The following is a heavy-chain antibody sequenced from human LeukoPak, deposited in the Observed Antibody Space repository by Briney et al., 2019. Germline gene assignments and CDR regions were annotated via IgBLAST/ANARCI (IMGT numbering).Heavy chain of an antibody. CDR1: GFTFDDYA. D-gene: IGHD5-18*01. J-gene: IGHJ4*02. V-gene: IGHV3-43*02. CDR2: ISGDGYST. Sequence: PGGSLRLSCAASGFTFDDYAMHWVRQTPGKGLEWVSLISGDGYSTYYADSVKGRFTISRDNSKNSLYLQMNSLRTEDTAFYYCAKGGRDTAMATAYWGQGTLVTVSS. CDR3: AKGGRDTAMATAY.